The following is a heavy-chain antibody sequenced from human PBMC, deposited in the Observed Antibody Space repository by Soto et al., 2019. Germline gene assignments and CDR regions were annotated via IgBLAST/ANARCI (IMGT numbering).Heavy chain of an antibody. CDR1: GGSISNHY. J-gene: IGHJ4*02. Sequence: SVTLPLTWTVSGGSISNHYWSWIRQPPGKGLEWIGYIYYSGSTNYNPSLKSRVTISVDTSKNQFSLKLSSVTAADTAVYYCARLGLARWLDYWGQGTLVTVSS. CDR3: ARLGLARWLDY. V-gene: IGHV4-59*08. D-gene: IGHD3-16*01. CDR2: IYYSGST.